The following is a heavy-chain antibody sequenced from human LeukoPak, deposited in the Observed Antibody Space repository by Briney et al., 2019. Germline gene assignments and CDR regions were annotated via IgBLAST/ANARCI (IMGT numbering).Heavy chain of an antibody. CDR2: ISGSGGTT. Sequence: PGGSLRLSCAASGFTFNNYAMNWVRQAPGKGLEWVSVISGSGGTTYYADSVKGRFTISRDSSKNTLYLQMNSLQTEDTAVYYCATDFYDSTWGQGTLVTVSS. J-gene: IGHJ5*02. CDR1: GFTFNNYA. D-gene: IGHD3-22*01. V-gene: IGHV3-23*01. CDR3: ATDFYDST.